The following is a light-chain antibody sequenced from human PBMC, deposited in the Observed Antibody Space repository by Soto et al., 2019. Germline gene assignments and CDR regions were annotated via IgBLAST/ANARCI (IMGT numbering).Light chain of an antibody. Sequence: EIVLTQSPATLSLSPGERATLSCRASRSIGTYLAWYQQKPGQAPRLLMYGASNRATGIPARFSGSGSATDFTLTISSLEPADFAVYYCQQRSNWPFTCGPGTKVDIK. CDR2: GAS. J-gene: IGKJ3*01. CDR1: RSIGTY. V-gene: IGKV3-11*01. CDR3: QQRSNWPFT.